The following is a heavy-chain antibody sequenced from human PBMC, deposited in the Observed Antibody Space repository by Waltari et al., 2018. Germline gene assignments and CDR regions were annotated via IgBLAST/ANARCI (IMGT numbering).Heavy chain of an antibody. V-gene: IGHV1-2*06. D-gene: IGHD6-19*01. CDR1: GYTFTGYY. CDR2: INPNSGGT. J-gene: IGHJ4*02. CDR3: ARDLIAVAGTEPYYFDY. Sequence: QVQLVQSGAEVKKPGASVKVSCKASGYTFTGYYMHWVRQAPGQGLEWMGRINPNSGGTNYAQKFQGRVTMTRDTSISTAYMELSRLRSDDTAVYYCARDLIAVAGTEPYYFDYWGQGTLVTVSS.